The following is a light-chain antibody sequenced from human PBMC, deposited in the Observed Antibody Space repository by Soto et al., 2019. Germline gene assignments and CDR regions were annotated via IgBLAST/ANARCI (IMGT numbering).Light chain of an antibody. CDR1: QSVSSSY. J-gene: IGKJ5*01. V-gene: IGKV3D-20*02. CDR3: QQRSNWGT. Sequence: IVLTQSPGTLSFSPGERATLSCRASQSVSSSYLACYQQKPGQAPRLLIYAASNRATGIPARFSGSGSGTDFTPTISSQAPEDFAVYYCQQRSNWGTFGQGTRLEIK. CDR2: AAS.